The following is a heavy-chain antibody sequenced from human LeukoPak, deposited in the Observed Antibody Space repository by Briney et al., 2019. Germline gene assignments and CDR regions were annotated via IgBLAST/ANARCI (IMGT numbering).Heavy chain of an antibody. Sequence: SETLSLTCAVYGGSFSDYYWSWIRQPPGKGLEWIGEINHSGSTNYNPSLKSRISISVDTSKNQFSLKLSSVTAADTAIYYCARGSYSSSAKVMWFDPWGQGTLVTVSS. CDR1: GGSFSDYY. D-gene: IGHD6-6*01. J-gene: IGHJ5*02. V-gene: IGHV4-34*01. CDR2: INHSGST. CDR3: ARGSYSSSAKVMWFDP.